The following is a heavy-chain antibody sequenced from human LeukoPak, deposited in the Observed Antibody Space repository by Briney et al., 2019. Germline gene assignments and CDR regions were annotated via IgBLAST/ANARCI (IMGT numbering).Heavy chain of an antibody. CDR1: GGTFSSYA. Sequence: SVKVSCKASGGTFSSYAISWVRQAPGQGLEWMGGIIPIFGTANYAQKFQGRVTITADESTSTAYMELSSLRSEDTAVYYCALNLHYYDSSGFAFDIWGQGTMVTVSS. D-gene: IGHD3-22*01. CDR2: IIPIFGTA. CDR3: ALNLHYYDSSGFAFDI. V-gene: IGHV1-69*01. J-gene: IGHJ3*02.